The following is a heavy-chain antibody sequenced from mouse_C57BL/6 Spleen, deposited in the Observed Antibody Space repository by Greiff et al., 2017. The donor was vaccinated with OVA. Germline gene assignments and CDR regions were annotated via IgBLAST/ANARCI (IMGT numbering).Heavy chain of an antibody. J-gene: IGHJ3*01. CDR2: IDPETGGT. Sequence: QVQLQQSGAELVRPGASVTLSCKASGYTFTDYEMHWVKQTPVHGLEWIGAIDPETGGTAYNQTFKGKAILTADKSSSTAYMELRSLTSEDSAVYYCTKIYYGNYGFAYWGQGTLVTVSA. D-gene: IGHD2-1*01. CDR3: TKIYYGNYGFAY. V-gene: IGHV1-15*01. CDR1: GYTFTDYE.